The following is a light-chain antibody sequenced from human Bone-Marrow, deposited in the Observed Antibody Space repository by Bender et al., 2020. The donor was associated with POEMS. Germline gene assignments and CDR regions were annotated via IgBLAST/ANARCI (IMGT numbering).Light chain of an antibody. CDR2: QDT. CDR1: DLGDKS. CDR3: QAWDTYSVI. V-gene: IGLV3-1*01. J-gene: IGLJ2*01. Sequence: SYEVTQPPSVSVSPGQTASITCPGDDLGDKSVSWYQQKPGQSPVLVIYQDTKRPSGIPERFSGSNSGNTATLTISGTQAMDEADYYCQAWDTYSVIFGGGTKLTVL.